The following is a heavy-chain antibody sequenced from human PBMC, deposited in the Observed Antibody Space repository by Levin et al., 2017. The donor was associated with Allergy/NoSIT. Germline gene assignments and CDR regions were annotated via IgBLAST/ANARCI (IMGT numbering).Heavy chain of an antibody. CDR1: GYNFATSW. D-gene: IGHD2-8*02. V-gene: IGHV5-51*01. CDR3: ARRCTGGACYSGNSYGMDV. CDR2: IYPGDSDT. J-gene: IGHJ6*02. Sequence: GESLKISCKASGYNFATSWIGWVRQTPGKGLEWLGVIYPGDSDTRYSPSFQDQVTISADRSSNTAYLQWSTLKASDSATYYCARRCTGGACYSGNSYGMDVWGQGTTVIVSS.